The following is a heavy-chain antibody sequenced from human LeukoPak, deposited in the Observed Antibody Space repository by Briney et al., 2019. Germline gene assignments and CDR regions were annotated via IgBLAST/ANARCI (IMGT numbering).Heavy chain of an antibody. D-gene: IGHD3-10*01. CDR2: VHHSGVT. Sequence: PSETLSLTCTVSGDSIVRGDYYWSWLRQHPGKGLEWIGYVHHSGVTRYSSSLKSRVDLSADATKGQFSLKLSSVTAADTAVYYCARGLRYRYGSGFYYYYGMDVWGQGTTVTVSS. V-gene: IGHV4-31*03. J-gene: IGHJ6*02. CDR3: ARGLRYRYGSGFYYYYGMDV. CDR1: GDSIVRGDYY.